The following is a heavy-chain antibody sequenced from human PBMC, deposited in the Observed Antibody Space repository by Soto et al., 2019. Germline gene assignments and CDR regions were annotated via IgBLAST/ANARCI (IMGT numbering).Heavy chain of an antibody. CDR2: IKQDGSDN. CDR3: ARGSGSCYY. J-gene: IGHJ4*02. V-gene: IGHV3-7*04. D-gene: IGHD1-26*01. CDR1: GFTFSSYW. Sequence: EVQLVESGGGLVQPGGSLRLSCTASGFTFSSYWMSWVRQAPGKGLEWVDNIKQDGSDNYYVDYVKGRFTISRDNAKNTLYLHMNSLRAEDTAVNYCARGSGSCYYWGQGTLVTVSS.